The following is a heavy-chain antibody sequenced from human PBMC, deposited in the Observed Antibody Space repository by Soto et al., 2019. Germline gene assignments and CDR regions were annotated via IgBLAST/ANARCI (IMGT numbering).Heavy chain of an antibody. V-gene: IGHV3-30-3*01. CDR2: MSYDGTRE. J-gene: IGHJ4*02. CDR3: AREEFSPHYFGF. CDR1: GFTFSNSP. Sequence: QVQLVESGGDVVQPGRSLRLSCAASGFTFSNSPIHWVRQAPGKGLEWVAVMSYDGTREYYADSVKGRFTISRDNSKKTLYVQMNSLRVEDTALYYCAREEFSPHYFGFWGQGTLVTVSS.